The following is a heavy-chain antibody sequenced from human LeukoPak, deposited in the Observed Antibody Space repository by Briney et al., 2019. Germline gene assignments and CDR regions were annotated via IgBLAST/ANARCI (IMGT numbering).Heavy chain of an antibody. J-gene: IGHJ4*02. D-gene: IGHD2-15*01. CDR3: ARAVGSSPGGHFDY. V-gene: IGHV3-11*05. CDR1: GFTFSPHY. CDR2: ISNSGDYT. Sequence: GGSLRLSCAASGFTFSPHYMSWIRQAPGKGLEWLSYISNSGDYTNYADSVKGRFTISRDNAENSLYLQVNSLRAEDTAVYFCARAVGSSPGGHFDYWGQGTLVSVSP.